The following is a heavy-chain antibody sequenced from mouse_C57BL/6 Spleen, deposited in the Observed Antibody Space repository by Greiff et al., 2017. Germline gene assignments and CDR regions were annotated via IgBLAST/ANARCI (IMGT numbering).Heavy chain of an antibody. V-gene: IGHV1-50*01. D-gene: IGHD2-4*01. CDR3: ARSGPLYDYDVRGYAMDY. J-gene: IGHJ4*01. Sequence: QVQLKQPGAELVKPGASVKLSCKASGYTFTSYWMQWVKQRPGQGLEWIGEIDPSDSYTNYNQKFKGKATLTVDTSSSTAYMQLSSLTSEGSTVYYCARSGPLYDYDVRGYAMDYWGQGTSVTVSS. CDR2: IDPSDSYT. CDR1: GYTFTSYW.